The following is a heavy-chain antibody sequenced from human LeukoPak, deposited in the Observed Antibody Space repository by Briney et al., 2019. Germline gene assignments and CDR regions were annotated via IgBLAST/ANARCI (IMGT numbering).Heavy chain of an antibody. CDR2: ITSTGEST. CDR1: EFTFSIYA. J-gene: IGHJ6*03. D-gene: IGHD6-13*01. V-gene: IGHV3-23*01. Sequence: GGSLRLSCAASEFTFSIYAMSWVRQAPGRGLEWVASITSTGESTWYAGSVKGRFTISRDNSKYTVYLQMNSLRAEDTAVYYCATPPGIAADYYYYYMDVWGKGTTVTVSS. CDR3: ATPPGIAADYYYYYMDV.